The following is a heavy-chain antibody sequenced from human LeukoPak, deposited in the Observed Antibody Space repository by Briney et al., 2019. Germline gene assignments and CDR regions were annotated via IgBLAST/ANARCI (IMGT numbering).Heavy chain of an antibody. CDR1: AFTFINYS. Sequence: GESLRLSCAAPAFTFINYSMNWVRQAPGKGLEWVSSISTDSSSIYYADSVKGRFTISRDNTKNSLYLQMNSLRAEDTAIYYCARAGRIGIMWDWFDPWGQGTLVTVSS. CDR2: ISTDSSSI. D-gene: IGHD1-14*01. CDR3: ARAGRIGIMWDWFDP. V-gene: IGHV3-21*01. J-gene: IGHJ5*02.